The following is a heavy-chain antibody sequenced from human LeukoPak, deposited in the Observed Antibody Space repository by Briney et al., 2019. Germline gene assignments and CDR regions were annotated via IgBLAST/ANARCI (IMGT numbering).Heavy chain of an antibody. Sequence: SETMSLTCSVSGGSISGYYWSWIRQPPGKGLEWIGYIYYRGGTNYAPSLKSRVTMSVDTAKNQFSLNLSSVTAADTAVYFCARHEDYGDWEHWGQGALVTVSS. CDR1: GGSISGYY. V-gene: IGHV4-59*08. J-gene: IGHJ4*02. CDR3: ARHEDYGDWEH. D-gene: IGHD4-17*01. CDR2: IYYRGGT.